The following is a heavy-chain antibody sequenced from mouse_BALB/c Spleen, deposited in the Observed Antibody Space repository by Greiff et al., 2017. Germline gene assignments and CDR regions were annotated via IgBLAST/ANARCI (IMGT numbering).Heavy chain of an antibody. D-gene: IGHD1-1*01. V-gene: IGHV5-6-3*01. CDR3: ARAPYYYGSSYWYFDV. J-gene: IGHJ1*01. CDR2: INSNGGST. CDR1: GFPFSCYG. Sequence: EVKLVESGGGLVQPGGSLKLSCAASGFPFSCYGMSWVRQTPDKRLELVATINSNGGSTYYPDSVKGRFTISRDNAKNTLYLQMSSLKSEDTAMYYCARAPYYYGSSYWYFDVWGAGTTVTVSS.